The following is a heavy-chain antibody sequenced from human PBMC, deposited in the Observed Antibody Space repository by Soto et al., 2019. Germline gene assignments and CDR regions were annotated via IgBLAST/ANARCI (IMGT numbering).Heavy chain of an antibody. V-gene: IGHV1-46*01. Sequence: QVQLVQSGAEVKKPGASVKLSCKASGYTFINYYIHWVRQAPGQGLEWMGIFNPTSGSTNYAQKFQGRVTLTMDTSTRTVYMELSSLRFNDTAVYYCARDLAAGDYWGQGTLVTVSS. J-gene: IGHJ4*02. D-gene: IGHD6-13*01. CDR2: FNPTSGST. CDR3: ARDLAAGDY. CDR1: GYTFINYY.